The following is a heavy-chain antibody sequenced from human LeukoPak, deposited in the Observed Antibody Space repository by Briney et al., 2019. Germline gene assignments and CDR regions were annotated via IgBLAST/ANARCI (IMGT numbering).Heavy chain of an antibody. J-gene: IGHJ4*02. D-gene: IGHD4-23*01. CDR2: ISSSGSTI. CDR3: ARVNSAGYGGNSASDY. CDR1: GFTFSDYY. Sequence: GGSLRLSCAASGFTFSDYYMSWIRQAPGKGLEWVSYISSSGSTIYYADSVKGRFTISRDNAKNSLYLQMNSLRAEDTAVYYCARVNSAGYGGNSASDYWGQGTLVTVSS. V-gene: IGHV3-11*01.